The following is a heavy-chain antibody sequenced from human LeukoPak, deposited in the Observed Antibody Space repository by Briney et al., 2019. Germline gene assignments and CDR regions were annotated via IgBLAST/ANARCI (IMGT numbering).Heavy chain of an antibody. D-gene: IGHD3-22*01. V-gene: IGHV1-2*02. CDR1: GDTFAGYY. J-gene: IGHJ4*02. CDR3: ATDVTSSGYYGEAY. Sequence: ASVKVSCKASGDTFAGYYMHWVRQAPGQGLGWMGWINANGGGTNYAQKFQRRLAMTRDTSISTTYTELSRLTSDDSAVYYCATDVTSSGYYGEAYWGQGTLVTVSS. CDR2: INANGGGT.